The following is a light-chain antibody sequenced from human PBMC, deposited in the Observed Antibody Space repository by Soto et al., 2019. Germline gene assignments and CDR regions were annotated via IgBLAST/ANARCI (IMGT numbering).Light chain of an antibody. J-gene: IGKJ5*01. CDR2: AAS. V-gene: IGKV3-20*01. CDR3: QQSSSSPIP. Sequence: EVVLTQNTSTLSLSPGERATLSCRASQSVTSIYLAWYQQKPGQAPRLLMYAASSRATGIPDRFSGSGSGTDFTLTISRLEAEDFAVYYCQQSSSSPIPFGQGTRLEIK. CDR1: QSVTSIY.